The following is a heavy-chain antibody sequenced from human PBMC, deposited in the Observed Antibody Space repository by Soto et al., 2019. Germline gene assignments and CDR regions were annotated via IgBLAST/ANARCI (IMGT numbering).Heavy chain of an antibody. CDR2: IYYSGST. V-gene: IGHV4-59*01. D-gene: IGHD2-2*01. CDR3: ARSPLVPAAMYYYYYMDV. J-gene: IGHJ6*03. Sequence: QSQTLSLTCTVSGGSISSYYWSWIRQPPGKGLEWIGYIYYSGSTNYNPSLKSRVTISVDTSKNQFSLKLSSVTAADTAVYYCARSPLVPAAMYYYYYMDVWGKGTTVTVSS. CDR1: GGSISSYY.